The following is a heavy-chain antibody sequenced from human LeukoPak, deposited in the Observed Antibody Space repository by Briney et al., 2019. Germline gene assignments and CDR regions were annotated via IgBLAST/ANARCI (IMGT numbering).Heavy chain of an antibody. D-gene: IGHD1-7*01. CDR3: ATATRYGYNWNYDPVYYFDY. J-gene: IGHJ4*02. CDR2: FDPEGGET. V-gene: IGHV1-24*01. CDR1: GYTLTELS. Sequence: ASVKVSCKVSGYTLTELSMHWVRQAPGKGLEWMGGFDPEGGETIYAQKFQGRVTMTEDTSTDTAYMELSSLRSEDTAVYYCATATRYGYNWNYDPVYYFDYWGQGTLVTVSS.